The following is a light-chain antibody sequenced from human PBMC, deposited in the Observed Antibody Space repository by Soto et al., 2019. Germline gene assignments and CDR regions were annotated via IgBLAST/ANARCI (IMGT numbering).Light chain of an antibody. Sequence: QSALTQPASVSGSPGQSITISCTGTSSDIGRYDFVSWYQQHPGKAPKLIIYEVSHRPSGISDRFSGSKSVNTASLTIFGLQAEDDADYYCSSYTSISTSCVFGTGTKLTVL. CDR2: EVS. CDR3: SSYTSISTSCV. J-gene: IGLJ1*01. V-gene: IGLV2-14*01. CDR1: SSDIGRYDF.